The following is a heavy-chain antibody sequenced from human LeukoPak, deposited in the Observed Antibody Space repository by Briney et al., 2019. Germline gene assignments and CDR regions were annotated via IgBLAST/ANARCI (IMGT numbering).Heavy chain of an antibody. D-gene: IGHD7-27*01. CDR3: ARLPGRNYYMDV. V-gene: IGHV4-59*12. J-gene: IGHJ6*03. Sequence: SETLSLTCTVSGGSISSYYWSWIRQPPGKGLEWIGYIYYSGSTNYNPSLKSRVTMSVDTSKNQFSLKLSSVTAADTAVYYCARLPGRNYYMDVWGKGTTVTVSS. CDR2: IYYSGST. CDR1: GGSISSYY.